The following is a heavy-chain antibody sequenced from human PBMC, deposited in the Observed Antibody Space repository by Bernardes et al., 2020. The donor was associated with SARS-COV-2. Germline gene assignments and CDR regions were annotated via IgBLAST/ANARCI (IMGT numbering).Heavy chain of an antibody. D-gene: IGHD1-26*01. CDR3: ARDQEGLLLRGNFDY. CDR1: GFTFSRYG. J-gene: IGHJ4*02. CDR2: IWNDGNIE. V-gene: IGHV3-33*01. Sequence: GGSLRLSCATSGFTFSRYGMHWVRLAPGKGLEWVAVIWNDGNIEYYADSVKGRFTISRDNSKNTLYPQMNSLRPEDTAVYYCARDQEGLLLRGNFDYWGQRTQVTASP.